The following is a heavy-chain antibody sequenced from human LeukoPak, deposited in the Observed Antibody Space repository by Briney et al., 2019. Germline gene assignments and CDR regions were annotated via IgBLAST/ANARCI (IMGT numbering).Heavy chain of an antibody. Sequence: SETLSLTCTVSGVSIRSYYWSWIRQSPGKGLEWIGHIYYSRSPNYNPSLKSRVTISVDTSRNQFSLKLSSVTAADTAVYYCAMTFYGDGDYWGQGTLVTASS. CDR3: AMTFYGDGDY. V-gene: IGHV4-59*08. CDR1: GVSIRSYY. D-gene: IGHD4-17*01. J-gene: IGHJ4*02. CDR2: IYYSRSP.